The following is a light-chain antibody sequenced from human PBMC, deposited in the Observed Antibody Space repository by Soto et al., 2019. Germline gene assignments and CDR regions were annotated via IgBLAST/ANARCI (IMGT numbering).Light chain of an antibody. J-gene: IGKJ1*01. Sequence: DIQLTQSPSILSASVGDRVTITCRASQSIGSWLAWYQQKPGQAPNLLIFQTSNLESGVPSRFSGSGSGTEFTLTISSLQPEDSATYYCQQCNTYSTFGQGTKVESK. CDR1: QSIGSW. V-gene: IGKV1-5*03. CDR2: QTS. CDR3: QQCNTYST.